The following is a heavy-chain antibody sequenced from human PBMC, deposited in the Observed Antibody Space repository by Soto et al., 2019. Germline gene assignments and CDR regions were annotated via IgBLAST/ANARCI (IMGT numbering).Heavy chain of an antibody. D-gene: IGHD1-1*01. CDR1: GFTFSSYG. J-gene: IGHJ6*02. Sequence: GGSLRLSCAASGFTFSSYGMHWVRQAPGKGLEWVAVIWYDGSNKYYADSVKGRFTISRDNSKNTLYLQMNSLSAEDTAVYYCARERGVHYGMDVWGQGTTVTVSS. V-gene: IGHV3-33*01. CDR3: ARERGVHYGMDV. CDR2: IWYDGSNK.